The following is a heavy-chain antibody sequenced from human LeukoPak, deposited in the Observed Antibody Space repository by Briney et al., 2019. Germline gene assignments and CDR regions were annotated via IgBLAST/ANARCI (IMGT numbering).Heavy chain of an antibody. CDR3: ARVNAMDAFDI. CDR2: IKHDGSQK. J-gene: IGHJ3*02. CDR1: GSSFSTYW. Sequence: PGGSLRLSCVASGSSFSTYWINWVRQAPGGGLEWVAHIKHDGSQKYYVDSVKGRFTISRDNAKNSLYLQMNSLRAEDTAVYYCARVNAMDAFDIWGQGTMVTVSS. V-gene: IGHV3-7*01.